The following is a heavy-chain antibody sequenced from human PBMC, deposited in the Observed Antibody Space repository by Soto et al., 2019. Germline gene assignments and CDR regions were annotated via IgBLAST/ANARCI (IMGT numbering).Heavy chain of an antibody. D-gene: IGHD3-10*01. Sequence: QVHLQESGPGLVKPSQTLSLTCTVSGGSISSAGYYWSWIRQHPGKGLEWIGYIYYSGSTYYNPSLKSRVTISVDTSKNQFSLKLSSVTAADTAVYYCATYGSGTYYPTTFDYWGQGTLVTVSS. CDR3: ATYGSGTYYPTTFDY. V-gene: IGHV4-31*03. J-gene: IGHJ4*02. CDR1: GGSISSAGYY. CDR2: IYYSGST.